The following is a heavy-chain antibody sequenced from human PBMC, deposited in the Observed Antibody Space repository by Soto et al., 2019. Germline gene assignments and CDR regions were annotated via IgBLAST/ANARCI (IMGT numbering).Heavy chain of an antibody. D-gene: IGHD6-13*01. CDR2: ISAYNGNT. V-gene: IGHV1-18*01. J-gene: IGHJ4*02. Sequence: QVQLVQSGAEVKKPGASVKVSCKTSGYTFTSYAISWVRQAPGQGLEWMGWISAYNGNTHYAQKLQGRVTMTTDTSKSTAYMELRSLRFDDTAVYYCARDLAAAGPFDYWGQGTLVTVSS. CDR3: ARDLAAAGPFDY. CDR1: GYTFTSYA.